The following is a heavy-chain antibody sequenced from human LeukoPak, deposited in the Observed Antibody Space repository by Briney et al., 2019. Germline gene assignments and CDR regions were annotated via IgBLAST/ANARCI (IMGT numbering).Heavy chain of an antibody. J-gene: IGHJ6*02. CDR3: AKARTALRFLEWYPRLGMDV. CDR2: ISTYNGNI. Sequence: ASVKVSCKSTGYTYINYGISWVRQAPGQGLEWMGWISTYNGNIHYAQKVQDRVTMTTDTSTSTAYMELRSLTSDDTAVYYCAKARTALRFLEWYPRLGMDVWGQGTTVTVSS. CDR1: GYTYINYG. D-gene: IGHD3-3*01. V-gene: IGHV1-18*01.